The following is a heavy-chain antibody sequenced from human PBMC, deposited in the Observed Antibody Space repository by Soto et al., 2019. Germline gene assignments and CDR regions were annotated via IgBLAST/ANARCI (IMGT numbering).Heavy chain of an antibody. V-gene: IGHV4-39*01. CDR1: GASISTTSYY. Sequence: QLQLQESGPGLVKPSETLSLTCAVSGASISTTSYYWVWIRQPPGKGLEWIGTIYYSGSTYYSPSLKSRVTMSLDTSNNQFSLRLSSVTAADTALYFCASGAGWSHGENAFDVWGQGTMVTVSS. CDR3: ASGAGWSHGENAFDV. D-gene: IGHD6-19*01. J-gene: IGHJ3*01. CDR2: IYYSGST.